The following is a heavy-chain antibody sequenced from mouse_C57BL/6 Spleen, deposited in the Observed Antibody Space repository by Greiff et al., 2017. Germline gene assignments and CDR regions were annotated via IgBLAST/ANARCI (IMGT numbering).Heavy chain of an antibody. CDR1: GYSFTDYN. CDR2: INPNYGTT. CDR3: ASSCAGPSGKNAVDY. D-gene: IGHD1-3*01. J-gene: IGHJ4*01. V-gene: IGHV1-39*01. Sequence: VQLQQSGPELVKPGASVKISCKASGYSFTDYNMNWVKQSNGKSLEWIGVINPNYGTTSYNQKFKGKATLTVDQSSSTAYMQLNSLTSEDSAVYDCASSCAGPSGKNAVDYWGQRTSVTVSS.